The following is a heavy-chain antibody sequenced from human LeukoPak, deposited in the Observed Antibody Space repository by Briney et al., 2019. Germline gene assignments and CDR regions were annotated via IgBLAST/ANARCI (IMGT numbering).Heavy chain of an antibody. CDR3: ARDDTLPDNGLDA. CDR1: GFSFSSHG. V-gene: IGHV3-33*01. CDR2: IGSDGSR. J-gene: IGHJ3*01. D-gene: IGHD2-8*01. Sequence: PGGSLRLSRAASGFSFSSHGMHWVRQAPGKGLEWLAVIGSDGSRDNADSVRGRLTISRDNSKNMLFLQVNSLRVEDTAVYFCARDDTLPDNGLDAWGQGTMVTVSS.